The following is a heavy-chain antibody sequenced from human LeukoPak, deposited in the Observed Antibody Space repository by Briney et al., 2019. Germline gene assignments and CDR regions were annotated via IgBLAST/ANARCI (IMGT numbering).Heavy chain of an antibody. CDR3: AKGSSSWYSRSGFDP. CDR2: ISYDGSNK. D-gene: IGHD6-13*01. CDR1: GLTFSSYG. Sequence: PGRSLRLSCAASGLTFSSYGMHWVRQAPGKGLEWVAVISYDGSNKYYADSVKGRFTISRDNSKNTLYLQMNSLRAEDTAVYYCAKGSSSWYSRSGFDPWGQGTLVTVSS. J-gene: IGHJ5*02. V-gene: IGHV3-30*18.